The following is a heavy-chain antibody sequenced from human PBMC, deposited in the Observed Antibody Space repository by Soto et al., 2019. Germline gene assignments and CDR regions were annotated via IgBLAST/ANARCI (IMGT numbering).Heavy chain of an antibody. J-gene: IGHJ4*02. CDR2: IYPGDPET. CDR3: ARSPRSSPYFDY. D-gene: IGHD6-13*01. V-gene: IGHV5-51*01. Sequence: GESLKISCKGSGYTFSNFWIAWVRQLPGKGLEYMGIIYPGDPETRYSPSFHGKVTISADRSIGTAYLQWSSLEASDSAFYFCARSPRSSPYFDYWGQGALVTVSS. CDR1: GYTFSNFW.